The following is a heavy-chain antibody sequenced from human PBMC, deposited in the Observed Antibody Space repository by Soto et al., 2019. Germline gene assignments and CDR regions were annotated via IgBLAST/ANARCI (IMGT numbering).Heavy chain of an antibody. CDR2: TANKRSRYTT. D-gene: IGHD3-16*01. CDR3: ARAGFGPGLDV. V-gene: IGHV3-72*01. Sequence: EVELVESGGGLVQAGGSLRVSCGVSGFTSSDHYMDWVRQAPGKGLEWVGRTANKRSRYTTEYAVSVKGRFIISRDDSKISVYLQMNSMKIEDTAVYYGARAGFGPGLDVWGQGTRVTVSS. J-gene: IGHJ6*02. CDR1: GFTSSDHY.